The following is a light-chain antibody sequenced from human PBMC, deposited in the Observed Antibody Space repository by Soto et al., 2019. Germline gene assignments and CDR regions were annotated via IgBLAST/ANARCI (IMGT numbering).Light chain of an antibody. CDR1: SMNVGGYNY. Sequence: QSALTQPPSASGSPGQSVTIPCTGSSMNVGGYNYVSWYQQHPGKAPKLVIYEVFKRPSGVPDRFSGSKSGNTASLTVSGLQAEDEADYYCSSHAGSINVAFGGGTKLTVL. CDR3: SSHAGSINVA. V-gene: IGLV2-8*01. J-gene: IGLJ2*01. CDR2: EVF.